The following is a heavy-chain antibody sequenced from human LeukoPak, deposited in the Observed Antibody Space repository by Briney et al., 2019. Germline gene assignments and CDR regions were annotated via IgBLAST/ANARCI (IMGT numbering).Heavy chain of an antibody. D-gene: IGHD3/OR15-3a*01. CDR2: ISGFSGNT. CDR1: GYTFTSYG. CDR3: ARAHGAIAGRHGLIDY. V-gene: IGHV1-18*01. J-gene: IGHJ4*02. Sequence: GASVKVSCKSSGYTFTSYGNSWVRQAPGQGVEWVGWISGFSGNTNYAQKLQGRVSMTTDTSTSTGFMEVRSLRSDDTAVYYCARAHGAIAGRHGLIDYCGQGSQVTVSS.